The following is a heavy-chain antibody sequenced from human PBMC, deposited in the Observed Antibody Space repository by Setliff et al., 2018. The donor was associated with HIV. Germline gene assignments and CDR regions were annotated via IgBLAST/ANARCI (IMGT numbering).Heavy chain of an antibody. CDR1: GYTFTTYG. Sequence: ASVKVSCKASGYTFTTYGITWVRQAPGQGLEWMGWMNPNSGNTGYAQKFQGRVTMTRNTSISTAYMELNSLRSEDTAIYYCARRYYDYVWGSYRWFAPWGQGTLVTVSS. D-gene: IGHD3-16*02. J-gene: IGHJ5*02. CDR3: ARRYYDYVWGSYRWFAP. CDR2: MNPNSGNT. V-gene: IGHV1-8*02.